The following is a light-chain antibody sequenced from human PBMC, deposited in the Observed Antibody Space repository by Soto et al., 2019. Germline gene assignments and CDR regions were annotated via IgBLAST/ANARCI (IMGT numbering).Light chain of an antibody. CDR1: SSDVGGYNY. V-gene: IGLV2-14*01. CDR2: DVS. CDR3: SSYTSSSVV. Sequence: SALTQPASVSGSPGQSITISCTGTSSDVGGYNYVSWYQQHPGKAPKLMIYDVSNRPSGVSNRFSGSKSGNTAYLTISGLQAEDEADYYCSSYTSSSVVFGGGTKVTVL. J-gene: IGLJ2*01.